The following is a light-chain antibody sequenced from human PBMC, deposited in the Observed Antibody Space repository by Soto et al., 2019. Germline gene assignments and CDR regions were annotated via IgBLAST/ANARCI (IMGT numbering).Light chain of an antibody. Sequence: EIVLTQSPRTLSLSPGERATLSCRASQSVSSIYLAWYQQKPGQAPRLVIYAASSRATGIPDRFSGSGSGTDFTLTISRVEPEDFAVYYCQQYSRSPQKMYTFGQGTKLEIK. CDR3: QQYSRSPQKMYT. CDR2: AAS. V-gene: IGKV3-20*01. J-gene: IGKJ2*01. CDR1: QSVSSIY.